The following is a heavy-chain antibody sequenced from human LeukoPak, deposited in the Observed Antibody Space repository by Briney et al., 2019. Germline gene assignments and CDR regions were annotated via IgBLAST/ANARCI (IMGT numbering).Heavy chain of an antibody. V-gene: IGHV4-59*08. D-gene: IGHD1-26*01. CDR1: GGSISSYY. J-gene: IGHJ4*02. CDR2: IYYSGST. CDR3: ARLSVGATRCFDY. Sequence: PSETLSLTCTVSGGSISSYYWSWIWQPPGKGLEWIGYIYYSGSTNYNPSLKSRVTISVDTSKNQFSLKLSSVTAADTAVYYCARLSVGATRCFDYWGQGTLVTVSS.